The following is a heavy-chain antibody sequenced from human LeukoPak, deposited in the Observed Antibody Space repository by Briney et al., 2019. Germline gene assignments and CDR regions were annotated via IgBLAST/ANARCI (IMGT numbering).Heavy chain of an antibody. D-gene: IGHD5-18*01. J-gene: IGHJ4*02. CDR2: IDPSDSYT. CDR3: ARVLGYSYGWNY. Sequence: GESLKISCKGSGYKFTSYWINWVRQMPGKGLEWMGRIDPSDSYTMYSPSIQGHVTISADKSISTAYLQWSSLKASDSAMYYCARVLGYSYGWNYWGQGTLVTVSS. CDR1: GYKFTSYW. V-gene: IGHV5-10-1*01.